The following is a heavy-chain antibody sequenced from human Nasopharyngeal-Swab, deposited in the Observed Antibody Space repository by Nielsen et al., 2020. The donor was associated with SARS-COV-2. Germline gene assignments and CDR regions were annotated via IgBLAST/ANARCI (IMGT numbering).Heavy chain of an antibody. CDR2: ISYDGSNK. D-gene: IGHD6-13*01. J-gene: IGHJ4*02. CDR3: AKDMGIADDSFDY. CDR1: GFTLSSYG. V-gene: IGHV3-30*18. Sequence: GGSLRLSCAASGFTLSSYGMHWVRQAPGKGLEWVAVISYDGSNKYYADSVKGRFTISRDNSKNTLYLQMNSLRAEDTAVYYCAKDMGIADDSFDYWGQGTLVTVSS.